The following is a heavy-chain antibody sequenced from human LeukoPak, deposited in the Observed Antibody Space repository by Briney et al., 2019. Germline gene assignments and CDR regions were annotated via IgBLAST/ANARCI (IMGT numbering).Heavy chain of an antibody. CDR1: GESFSGYY. CDR2: IYYSGST. D-gene: IGHD4-17*01. V-gene: IGHV4-34*01. CDR3: ARNYGDYTWPYYYYMDV. Sequence: SETLSLTCVVYGESFSGYYWTWIRQPPGKGLEWIGSIYYSGSTYYNPSLKSRVTISVDTSKNQFSLKLSSVTAADTAVYYCARNYGDYTWPYYYYMDVWGKGTTVTISS. J-gene: IGHJ6*03.